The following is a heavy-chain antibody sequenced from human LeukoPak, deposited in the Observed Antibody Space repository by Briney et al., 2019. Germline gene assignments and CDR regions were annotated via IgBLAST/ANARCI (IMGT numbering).Heavy chain of an antibody. V-gene: IGHV1-18*01. J-gene: IGHJ4*02. Sequence: ASVKVSCKASGYTFTGYGISWVRQAPGQGLEWMGWISAYNGNTNYAQKLQGRVTMTTDTSTSTAYVELRSLRSDDTAVYYCARVSFQGYFDYWGQGTLVTVSS. CDR1: GYTFTGYG. CDR2: ISAYNGNT. CDR3: ARVSFQGYFDY. D-gene: IGHD3-16*02.